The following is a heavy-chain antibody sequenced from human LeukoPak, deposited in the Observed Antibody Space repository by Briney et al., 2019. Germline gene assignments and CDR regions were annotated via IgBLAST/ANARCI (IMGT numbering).Heavy chain of an antibody. V-gene: IGHV3-23*01. Sequence: PGGTLRLSCVASGFTFSRHGMNWVRHAPGQGLEWVSGISPSGDIKYYVDSVKGRFTVYRDNSKNTLYLQINSLRDEDTAVYYCAKDDAWLQYNDWGQGTRVTVSA. CDR3: AKDDAWLQYND. J-gene: IGHJ4*02. D-gene: IGHD5-24*01. CDR2: ISPSGDIK. CDR1: GFTFSRHG.